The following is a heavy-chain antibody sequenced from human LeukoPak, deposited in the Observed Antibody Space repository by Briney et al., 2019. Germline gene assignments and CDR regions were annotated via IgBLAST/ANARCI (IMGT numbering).Heavy chain of an antibody. D-gene: IGHD3-10*01. J-gene: IGHJ6*02. CDR2: IYSGGST. Sequence: ETLSLTCTVSGGSISGYYWSWVRQAPGKGLEWVSVIYSGGSTYYADSVKGRFTISRDNSKNTLYLQMNSLRAEDTAVYYCARDGVDLNYYYYYGTDVWGQGTTVTVSS. CDR3: ARDGVDLNYYYYYGTDV. CDR1: GGSISGYY. V-gene: IGHV3-66*01.